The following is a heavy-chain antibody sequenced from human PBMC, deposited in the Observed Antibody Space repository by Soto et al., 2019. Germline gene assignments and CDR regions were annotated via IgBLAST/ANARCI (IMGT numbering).Heavy chain of an antibody. J-gene: IGHJ3*02. D-gene: IGHD6-6*01. CDR2: IYTSGST. V-gene: IGHV4-4*07. CDR3: ARGGVAARRKGAFDI. CDR1: GGSISSYY. Sequence: QVQLQESGPGLVKPSETLSLTCTVSGGSISSYYWSWIRQPAGKGLEWIGRIYTSGSTNYNPSLKSRVTMSVDTSKNQFALKLSSVTAADTAVYYCARGGVAARRKGAFDIWGQGTMVTVSS.